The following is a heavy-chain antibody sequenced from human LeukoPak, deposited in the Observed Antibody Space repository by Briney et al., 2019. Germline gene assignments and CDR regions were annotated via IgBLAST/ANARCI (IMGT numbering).Heavy chain of an antibody. J-gene: IGHJ4*02. CDR1: GFTFSNYW. CDR3: ARETLIRGFMPDY. Sequence: PGGSLRLSCAASGFTFSNYWMHWVRQTPGKWLVWVSRVNTDGSATAYADSVKGRFTSSRDNAKNTLYLQMISLRAGDTAVYYCARETLIRGFMPDYWGQGTLVTVSS. CDR2: VNTDGSAT. D-gene: IGHD3-10*01. V-gene: IGHV3-74*01.